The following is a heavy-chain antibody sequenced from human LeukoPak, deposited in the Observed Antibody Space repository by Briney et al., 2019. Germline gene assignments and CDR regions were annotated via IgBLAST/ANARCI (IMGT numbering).Heavy chain of an antibody. CDR1: GGSISSSIYY. J-gene: IGHJ5*02. CDR2: IYYSGST. V-gene: IGHV4-39*01. D-gene: IGHD3/OR15-3a*01. Sequence: SETLSLTCTVSGGSISSSIYYWGWIRQPPGKGLEWIGSIYYSGSTYYNPSFKSRVTISVDTSKNQFSLKVTSVTAADTAVYYCATLLDPTGWFDPWGQGTLVTVSS. CDR3: ATLLDPTGWFDP.